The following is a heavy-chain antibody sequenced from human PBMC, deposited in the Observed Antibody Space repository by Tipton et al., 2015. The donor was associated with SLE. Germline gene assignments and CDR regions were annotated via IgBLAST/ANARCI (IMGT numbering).Heavy chain of an antibody. CDR3: ARSYSSGWPEDY. CDR2: IKQDGSEK. Sequence: GSLRLSCAASGFTFSSYWMSWVRQAPGKGLEWVANIKQDGSEKYYVDSVKGRFTISRDNAKNTLYLQMNSLRAEDTAVYYCARSYSSGWPEDYWGQGTLVTVSS. D-gene: IGHD6-19*01. J-gene: IGHJ4*02. CDR1: GFTFSSYW. V-gene: IGHV3-7*01.